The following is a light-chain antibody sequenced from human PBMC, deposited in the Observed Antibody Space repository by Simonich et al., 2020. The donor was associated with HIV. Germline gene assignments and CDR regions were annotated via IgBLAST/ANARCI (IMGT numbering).Light chain of an antibody. Sequence: EIVMTQSPATLSVSPGERATPSCRASQSVSIYLAWYQQKPGQAPSLLIYDASNRATGIPARFSGSGSGTDFTLTISRLEPEDFAVYYCQQYGSSRGTFGQGTRLEIK. V-gene: IGKV3-20*01. CDR3: QQYGSSRGT. J-gene: IGKJ5*01. CDR1: QSVSIY. CDR2: DAS.